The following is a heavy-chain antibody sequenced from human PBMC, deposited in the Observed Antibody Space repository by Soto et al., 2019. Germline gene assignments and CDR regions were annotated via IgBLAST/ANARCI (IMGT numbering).Heavy chain of an antibody. J-gene: IGHJ2*01. CDR2: INAYNGNT. D-gene: IGHD1-26*01. V-gene: IGHV1-18*01. Sequence: ASVKVSCKASGYTFTSYGISWLRQAPGQGLEWMGWINAYNGNTNYSQKFQGRVTITRDTSASTAYMELSSLRSEDTAVYYCARGGSLYWYFDLWGRGTLVTVSS. CDR1: GYTFTSYG. CDR3: ARGGSLYWYFDL.